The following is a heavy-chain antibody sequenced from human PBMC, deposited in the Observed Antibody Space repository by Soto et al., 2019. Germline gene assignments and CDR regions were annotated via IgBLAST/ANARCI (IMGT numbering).Heavy chain of an antibody. J-gene: IGHJ6*02. CDR1: GGTFSSYA. CDR3: ARSIAAAGTFRYGMDV. CDR2: VIPIFGTA. Sequence: QVQLVQSGAEVKKPGSSVKVSCKASGGTFSSYAISWVRQARGQGLEWMGGVIPIFGTANYAQKFQGRVTITADESTSSAYMELSSLRSEDTAVYYCARSIAAAGTFRYGMDVWGQGTTVTVSS. D-gene: IGHD6-13*01. V-gene: IGHV1-69*01.